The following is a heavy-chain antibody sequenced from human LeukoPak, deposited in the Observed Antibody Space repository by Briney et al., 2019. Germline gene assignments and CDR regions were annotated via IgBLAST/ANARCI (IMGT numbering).Heavy chain of an antibody. CDR2: IWYDGSNK. V-gene: IGHV3-33*08. J-gene: IGHJ3*02. CDR1: GFTFSGYG. CDR3: ARTYCGGSCYSDAFDI. D-gene: IGHD2-15*01. Sequence: GGSLRLSCAASGFTFSGYGMHWVRQAPGKGLEWVAVIWYDGSNKYYADSVKGRFTISRDNSKNTLYLQMNSLRAEDTAVYYCARTYCGGSCYSDAFDIWGQGTMVTVSS.